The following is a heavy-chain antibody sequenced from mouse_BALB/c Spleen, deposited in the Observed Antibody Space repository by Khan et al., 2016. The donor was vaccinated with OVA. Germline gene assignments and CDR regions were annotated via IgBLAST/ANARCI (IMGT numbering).Heavy chain of an antibody. CDR3: ARIYRSDFDY. D-gene: IGHD1-1*01. CDR2: INPHIGET. CDR1: GYSFTGYF. Sequence: IQLVQSGPELVKPGASVKISCKASGYSFTGYFMNWVMQRHGKSLEWIGRINPHIGETFYNQKFKGKATLTVDESSSTAHMELRSLASEDSAVDYCARIYRSDFDYWGQGTTLTVSS. J-gene: IGHJ2*01. V-gene: IGHV1-20*02.